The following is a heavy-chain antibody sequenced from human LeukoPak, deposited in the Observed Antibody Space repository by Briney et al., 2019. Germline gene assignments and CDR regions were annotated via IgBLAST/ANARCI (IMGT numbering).Heavy chain of an antibody. CDR1: WDSVSSNSAA. Sequence: SQTLSLTCAISWDSVSSNSAAWSWIRQSPSRGLEWLGRTYYRSKWYNDYAVSVKSRITINPDTSKNQFSLQLNSVTPEDTGVYYCARGGSGTPPGFHHWGQGTLVTVSS. CDR2: TYYRSKWYN. V-gene: IGHV6-1*01. CDR3: ARGGSGTPPGFHH. D-gene: IGHD3-10*01. J-gene: IGHJ1*01.